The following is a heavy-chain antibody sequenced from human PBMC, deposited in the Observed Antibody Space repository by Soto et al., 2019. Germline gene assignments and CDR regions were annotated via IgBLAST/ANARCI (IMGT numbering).Heavy chain of an antibody. CDR2: IYSSGIT. D-gene: IGHD3-22*01. V-gene: IGHV4-59*08. CDR1: GGSIGGYY. Sequence: SETLSLTCTVSGGSIGGYYCSWIRQPPGRGLEWIGYIYSSGITNYNPSLKSRVTISVDTSKNQFSLTLSSVTAADTAVYYCARRYFYDTSGYYMDYFDSWGQGTLVTVSS. CDR3: ARRYFYDTSGYYMDYFDS. J-gene: IGHJ4*02.